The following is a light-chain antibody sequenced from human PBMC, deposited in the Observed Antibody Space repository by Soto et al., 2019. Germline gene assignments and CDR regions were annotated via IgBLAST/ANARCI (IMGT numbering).Light chain of an antibody. J-gene: IGKJ1*01. V-gene: IGKV3-15*01. Sequence: IVMTQSPATVSGSPGERVTLSCRASQSVSGNVAWYHQKPGQPPRLLVYGASTTATDIPARFFGSGSETDFTLTITRLQSEDFGFYYCQQFNSWPRTFGQGTKVEIK. CDR2: GAS. CDR3: QQFNSWPRT. CDR1: QSVSGN.